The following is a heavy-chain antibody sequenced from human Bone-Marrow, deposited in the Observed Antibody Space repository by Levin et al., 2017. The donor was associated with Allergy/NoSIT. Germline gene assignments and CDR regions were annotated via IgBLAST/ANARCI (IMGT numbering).Heavy chain of an antibody. J-gene: IGHJ4*02. V-gene: IGHV4-34*01. CDR2: VNDSGIT. CDR3: ARGVYCGGGHCYSPIDD. Sequence: SETLSLTCVVYGGSFSGYYWSWIRQSPGKGLEWIGEVNDSGITNYNPSLKSRLTLPVDTSKNQFSLILTSVTAADTAVYYCARGVYCGGGHCYSPIDDWGQRTLVTVSS. CDR1: GGSFSGYY. D-gene: IGHD2-21*02.